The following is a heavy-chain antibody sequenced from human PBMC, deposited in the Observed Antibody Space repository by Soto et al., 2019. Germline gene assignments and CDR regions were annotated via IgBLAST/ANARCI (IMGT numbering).Heavy chain of an antibody. CDR3: AKDSSGSGTDYFYGMDV. CDR1: AFGFTTYA. D-gene: IGHD3-10*01. Sequence: GRSRRLSWAASAFGFTTYAISWVRQAPGEGMEWVSCMISGGGSTFHADSVKGLFTISKANSKNTLYLQMNSLRAEDTAVYYCAKDSSGSGTDYFYGMDVRGQGTPVTVSS. CDR2: MISGGGST. J-gene: IGHJ6*02. V-gene: IGHV3-23*01.